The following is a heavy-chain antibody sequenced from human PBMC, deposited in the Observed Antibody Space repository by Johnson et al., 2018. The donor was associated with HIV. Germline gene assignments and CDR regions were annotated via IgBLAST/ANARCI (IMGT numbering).Heavy chain of an antibody. CDR2: IYGSNST. J-gene: IGHJ3*02. CDR3: AREGVVGVKDGLI. D-gene: IGHD1-26*01. Sequence: VQLVESGGTLIQPGGSLRLSCAASGFTVSNNYMSWVRQAPGKGLEWVSVIYGSNSTYYADSVKGRFTISRDKSKNTLSLQMNSLRAEDTAVYYCAREGVVGVKDGLIWGQGTMVTVSS. CDR1: GFTVSNNY. V-gene: IGHV3-53*01.